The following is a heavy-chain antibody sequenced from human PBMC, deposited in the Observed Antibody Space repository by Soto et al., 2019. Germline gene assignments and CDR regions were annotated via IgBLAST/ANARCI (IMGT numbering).Heavy chain of an antibody. CDR3: TTTKGRLEPPTNDF. CDR2: IKSDAYGGAI. V-gene: IGHV3-15*01. Sequence: EVQLVESGGGLVKPGGSLRLSCAGSGFTFSNAWMSWVRRAPGKGLEWVGRIKSDAYGGAIDYAARVKGRFTISRNDSKNTLFLQMNNLRAEYTAVYSCTTTKGRLEPPTNDFWGQGTPVIVSS. CDR1: GFTFSNAW. D-gene: IGHD2-8*01. J-gene: IGHJ4*02.